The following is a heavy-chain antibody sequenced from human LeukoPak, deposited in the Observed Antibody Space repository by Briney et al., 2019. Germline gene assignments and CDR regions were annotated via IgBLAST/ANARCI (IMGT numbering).Heavy chain of an antibody. D-gene: IGHD6-19*01. CDR1: GFTFSTYA. J-gene: IGHJ4*02. V-gene: IGHV3-33*08. Sequence: GGSLRLSCEASGFTFSTYAMSWVRQAPGKGLEWVAVIWYDGSNKYYADSVKGRFTISRDNSKNTLYLQMNSLRAEDTAVYYCARDPAMYSSGWLFDYWGQGTLVTVSS. CDR3: ARDPAMYSSGWLFDY. CDR2: IWYDGSNK.